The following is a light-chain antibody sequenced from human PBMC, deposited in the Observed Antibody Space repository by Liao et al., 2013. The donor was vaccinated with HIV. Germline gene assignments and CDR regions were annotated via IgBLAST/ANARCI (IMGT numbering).Light chain of an antibody. CDR2: QDT. J-gene: IGLJ1*01. CDR1: NLGDKS. Sequence: YDLTQPPSVSVSPGQTATITCSGDNLGDKSVCWYQRKPGQSPIAVIYQDTKRPSGIPGRFSGSNSENTATLTISGTQPMDEADYYCQAWDSNTAYVFGTGTKVSVL. CDR3: QAWDSNTAYV. V-gene: IGLV3-1*01.